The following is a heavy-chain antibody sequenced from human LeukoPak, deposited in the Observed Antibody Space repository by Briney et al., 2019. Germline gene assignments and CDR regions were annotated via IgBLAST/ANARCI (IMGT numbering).Heavy chain of an antibody. J-gene: IGHJ3*02. CDR1: GGPFSSLA. D-gene: IGHD2/OR15-2a*01. Sequence: SVKVSCKASGGPFSSLALSWVRQAPGQGIEWMGGIIPIFETSHYSQKFQGRVTITRDTSISTAHMELSRLRSDDTAVYYCARDWISGTFDAFDMWGQGTKVTV. V-gene: IGHV1-69*05. CDR2: IIPIFETS. CDR3: ARDWISGTFDAFDM.